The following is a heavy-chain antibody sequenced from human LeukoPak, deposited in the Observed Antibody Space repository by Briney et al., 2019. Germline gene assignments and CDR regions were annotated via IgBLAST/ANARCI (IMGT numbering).Heavy chain of an antibody. J-gene: IGHJ3*01. CDR2: ISDSGGNT. CDR3: ARDFLHLGG. CDR1: GFTFSTHS. Sequence: GPLRLPCAASGFTFSTHSMIWVRQAPGRGLEWVSTISDSGGNTYYAHSVKGRFTISRDNAKNTLYLQMSSLRAEDTAVYYCARDFLHLGGWGQGTMVTVSS. V-gene: IGHV3-23*01. D-gene: IGHD3-16*01.